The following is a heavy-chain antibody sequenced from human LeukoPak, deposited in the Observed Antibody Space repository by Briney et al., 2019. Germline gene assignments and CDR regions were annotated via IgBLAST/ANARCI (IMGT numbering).Heavy chain of an antibody. Sequence: GGSLRLSCAASGFTFSSYAMSWVRQAPGKGLEWASAISGSGGSTYYADSVKGRFTISRDNSTNTLYLQMNSLRAEDTAVYYCAINIVVVPAAMRGGDYWGQGTLVTVSS. D-gene: IGHD2-2*01. CDR3: AINIVVVPAAMRGGDY. J-gene: IGHJ4*02. V-gene: IGHV3-23*01. CDR2: ISGSGGST. CDR1: GFTFSSYA.